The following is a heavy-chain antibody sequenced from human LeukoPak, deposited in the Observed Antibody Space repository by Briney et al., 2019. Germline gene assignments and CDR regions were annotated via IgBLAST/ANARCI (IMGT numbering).Heavy chain of an antibody. J-gene: IGHJ4*02. Sequence: GGSLRLSCAASGFTFSNAWMSWVRQAPGKGLEWVGRIKSKTDGGTTDYAAPVKGRFTISRDDSKNTLYLQMNSLKTEDTAVYYCTTAEWLLMYYSDYWGQGTLVTVSS. D-gene: IGHD3-3*01. V-gene: IGHV3-15*01. CDR2: IKSKTDGGTT. CDR3: TTAEWLLMYYSDY. CDR1: GFTFSNAW.